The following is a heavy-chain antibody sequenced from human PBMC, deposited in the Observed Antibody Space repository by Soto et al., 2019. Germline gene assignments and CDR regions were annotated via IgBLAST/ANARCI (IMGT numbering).Heavy chain of an antibody. J-gene: IGHJ6*02. CDR1: GFTFSDYY. CDR2: ISSSSSYT. V-gene: IGHV3-11*06. D-gene: IGHD5-18*01. Sequence: PGGSLRLSCAASGFTFSDYYMSWIRQAPGKGLEWVSYISSSSSYTNYADSVKGRFTISRDNAKNSLYLQMNSLRAEDTAVYYCAREDVDTAMNFYYYYGMDVWGQGTTVTVSS. CDR3: AREDVDTAMNFYYYYGMDV.